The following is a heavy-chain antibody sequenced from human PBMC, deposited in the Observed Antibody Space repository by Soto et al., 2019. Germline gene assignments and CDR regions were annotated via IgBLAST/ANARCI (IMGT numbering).Heavy chain of an antibody. CDR2: INPSGGST. Sequence: ASVKVSCKASGYTFTSYYMHWVRQAPGQGLEWMGIINPSGGSTSYAQKFQGRVTMTRDTSTSTVYMELSSLRSEDTAVYYCASGYCSGGSCYHLSNFDYWGQGTLVTLSS. CDR3: ASGYCSGGSCYHLSNFDY. D-gene: IGHD2-15*01. CDR1: GYTFTSYY. V-gene: IGHV1-46*03. J-gene: IGHJ4*02.